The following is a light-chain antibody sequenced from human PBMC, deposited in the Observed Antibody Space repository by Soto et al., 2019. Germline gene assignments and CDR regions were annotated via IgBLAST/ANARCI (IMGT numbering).Light chain of an antibody. CDR3: QSYDSTLSARYV. V-gene: IGLV1-40*01. J-gene: IGLJ1*01. Sequence: QSVMTQPPSVSAAPGQRVTISCSGSSSNIGGNSVSWYQQLPGTAPKLLIIGNTIRPSGVPDRFSASTSGTSASLAITGLQAEDEGDYYCQSYDSTLSARYVFGTGTKLTVL. CDR1: SSNIGGNS. CDR2: GNT.